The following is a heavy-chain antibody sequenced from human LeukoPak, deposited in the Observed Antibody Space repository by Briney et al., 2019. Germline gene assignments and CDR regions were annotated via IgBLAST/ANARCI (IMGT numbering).Heavy chain of an antibody. CDR1: GFTFSNYG. CDR2: IRVDGFNK. V-gene: IGHV3-30*02. D-gene: IGHD3-10*01. J-gene: IGHJ3*02. CDR3: TRGMVLWFGELLAFDI. Sequence: GGSLRLSCAASGFTFSNYGMHSVRQAPGKGLEWVAFIRVDGFNKYYADSVKGRFRDNSKNTMYLQMNRLRAEDTAVYYCTRGMVLWFGELLAFDIWGQGTMVTVSS.